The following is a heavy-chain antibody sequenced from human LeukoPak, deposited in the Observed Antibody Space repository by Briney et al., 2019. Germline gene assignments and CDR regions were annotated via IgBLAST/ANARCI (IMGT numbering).Heavy chain of an antibody. Sequence: PGGSLRLSCSASGFLFSNYAMSWVRQAPGKGLEWISALSGSGRTTNYADSVKGRFTTTRDNSGNTLYLQMNSLTVEDTALYYCAKNRGIGSADWLDPWGQGTLVTVSP. V-gene: IGHV3-23*01. CDR3: AKNRGIGSADWLDP. CDR1: GFLFSNYA. D-gene: IGHD2-2*01. J-gene: IGHJ5*02. CDR2: LSGSGRTT.